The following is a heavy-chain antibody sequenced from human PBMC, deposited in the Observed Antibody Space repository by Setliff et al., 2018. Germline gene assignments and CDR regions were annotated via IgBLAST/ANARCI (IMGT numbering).Heavy chain of an antibody. CDR2: INPNSGDT. J-gene: IGHJ4*02. V-gene: IGHV1-2*02. Sequence: ASVKVSCKASGNTFTGYYIHWLRQAPGQGLEWMGCINPNSGDTTFAQKFQGRVTITRDTSNSTDYMDLSRLTSDDTAVYYCAREVLSTVVALDYWGQGTLVTVSS. CDR1: GNTFTGYY. D-gene: IGHD4-17*01. CDR3: AREVLSTVVALDY.